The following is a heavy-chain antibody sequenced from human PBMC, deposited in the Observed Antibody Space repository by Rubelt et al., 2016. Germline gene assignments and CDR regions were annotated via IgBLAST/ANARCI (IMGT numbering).Heavy chain of an antibody. CDR3: ARHLRQGWFDP. J-gene: IGHJ5*02. V-gene: IGHV4-59*08. D-gene: IGHD5/OR15-5a*01. Sequence: QVQLQESGPGLVKPSETLSLTCTVSGGSISSYYWSWIRQPPGKGLEWIGYIHYSGSTNYNPSLKSRVPISVDTAKNQFSLKLSSVTAADTAVYYCARHLRQGWFDPWGQGTLVTVSS. CDR2: IHYSGST. CDR1: GGSISSYY.